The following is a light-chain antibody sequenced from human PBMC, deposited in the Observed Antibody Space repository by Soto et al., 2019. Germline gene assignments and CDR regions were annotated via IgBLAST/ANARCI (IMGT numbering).Light chain of an antibody. V-gene: IGLV2-23*01. CDR1: SSDVGSYNL. CDR2: EGS. J-gene: IGLJ1*01. Sequence: QSALTQPASVSGSRGQSITIPCTGTSSDVGSYNLVSWYQQHPGKAPKLMIYEGSKRPSGVSNRFSGSKSGNTASLAISGLQAEDEADYYCCSYAGSSTRYVFGTGTKVTVL. CDR3: CSYAGSSTRYV.